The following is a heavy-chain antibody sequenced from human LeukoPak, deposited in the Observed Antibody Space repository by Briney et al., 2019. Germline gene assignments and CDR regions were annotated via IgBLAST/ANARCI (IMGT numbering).Heavy chain of an antibody. V-gene: IGHV3-53*01. J-gene: IGHJ5*02. CDR1: GFTVSSNY. Sequence: GGSLRLSCAASGFTVSSNYMSWVRQAPGKGLEWVSVIYSGGSTYYADSVKGRFTISRDNSKNTLYLQMNSLRAEDTAVYYCARNPYGYGWFDPWGQGTLVTVSS. CDR3: ARNPYGYGWFDP. CDR2: IYSGGST. D-gene: IGHD5-18*01.